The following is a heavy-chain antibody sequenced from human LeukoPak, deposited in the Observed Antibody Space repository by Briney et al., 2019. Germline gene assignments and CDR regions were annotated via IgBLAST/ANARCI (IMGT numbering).Heavy chain of an antibody. D-gene: IGHD2-2*01. CDR2: IYYSGST. Sequence: SETLSLTCTASGGSISSYYWSWIRQPPGKGLEWIGYIYYSGSTNYNPSLKSRVTISVDTSKNQFSLKLSSVTAADTAVYYCARAGGYCSSTSCYANENNWFDPWGQGTLVTVSS. J-gene: IGHJ5*02. CDR1: GGSISSYY. V-gene: IGHV4-59*01. CDR3: ARAGGYCSSTSCYANENNWFDP.